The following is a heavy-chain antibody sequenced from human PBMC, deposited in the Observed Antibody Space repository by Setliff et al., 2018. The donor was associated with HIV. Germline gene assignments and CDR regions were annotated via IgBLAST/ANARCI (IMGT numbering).Heavy chain of an antibody. V-gene: IGHV1-2*02. Sequence: ASVKVSCKASGYTFSDYYLHWVRQAPGQVLEWLGWVNPNSGDAIYAQNFQGRVTMTRDTSINAAYMELRGLRSDDTAVYYCARNFGLSPSGKYYYYYGMDIWGQGTTVTVSS. D-gene: IGHD3-10*01. J-gene: IGHJ6*02. CDR2: VNPNSGDA. CDR3: ARNFGLSPSGKYYYYYGMDI. CDR1: GYTFSDYY.